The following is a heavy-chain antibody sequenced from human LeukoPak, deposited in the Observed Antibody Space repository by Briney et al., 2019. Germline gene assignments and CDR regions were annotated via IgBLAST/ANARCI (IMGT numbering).Heavy chain of an antibody. CDR2: ISGSSSSI. J-gene: IGHJ4*02. CDR1: GFTFSSYS. Sequence: GGSLRLSCAASGFTFSSYSINWVRQAPGKGLEWVSYISGSSSSIYYADSVKGRFTISRDNARNSLYLQMNSLRAEDTAVYYCAKTRGYSYGYSDYWGQGALVTVSS. D-gene: IGHD5-18*01. CDR3: AKTRGYSYGYSDY. V-gene: IGHV3-48*04.